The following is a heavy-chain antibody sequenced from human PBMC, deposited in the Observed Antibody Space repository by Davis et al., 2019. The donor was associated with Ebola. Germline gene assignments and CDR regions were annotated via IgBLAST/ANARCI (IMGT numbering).Heavy chain of an antibody. D-gene: IGHD5/OR15-5a*01. Sequence: GESLKISCAASGFSFSDHYMSWIRQAPGKGLETISYISHSGHSIYYADSVRGRFTISRDNAKNSLYLQMNSLRAEDTAVYYCARDWSTISTYWGQGTLVTVSS. CDR1: GFSFSDHY. J-gene: IGHJ4*02. CDR2: ISHSGHSI. V-gene: IGHV3-11*01. CDR3: ARDWSTISTY.